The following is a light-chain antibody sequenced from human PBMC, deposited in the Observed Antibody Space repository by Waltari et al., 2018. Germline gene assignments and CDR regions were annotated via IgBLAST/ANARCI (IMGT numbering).Light chain of an antibody. V-gene: IGKV1-9*01. CDR1: HYIKND. J-gene: IGKJ4*01. Sequence: DIQLTQSPSFMSASVGDRVTITCRASHYIKNDLAWYQQKQGKVPKLLIYTASFLQSGVPSRFSGSGSGTEFTLSISSLQPEDFATYLCQQSKTYPLTFGGGTKVEIK. CDR2: TAS. CDR3: QQSKTYPLT.